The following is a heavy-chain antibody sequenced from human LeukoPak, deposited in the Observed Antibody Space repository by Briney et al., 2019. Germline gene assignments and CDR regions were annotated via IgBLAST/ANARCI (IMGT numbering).Heavy chain of an antibody. J-gene: IGHJ4*02. D-gene: IGHD1-26*01. V-gene: IGHV3-7*01. CDR2: IKKDGSEK. CDR3: ERDPILPGATGGADY. Sequence: GGSLRLSCAASGFTFSNYWVSSVRQAAGKRLKWLANIKKDGSEKNYVDSVKGRLTISRDNAKNSVFLQMNRLRAEDTAVYYCERDPILPGATGGADYWGQGTLVTVSS. CDR1: GFTFSNYW.